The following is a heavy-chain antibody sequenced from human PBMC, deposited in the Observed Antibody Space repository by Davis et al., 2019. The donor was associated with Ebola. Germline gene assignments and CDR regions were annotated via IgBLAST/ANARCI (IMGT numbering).Heavy chain of an antibody. Sequence: GSLRLSCTVSGGSISPNSWTWIRQSPGRGLEWIGNLQSSGSSNYNSSLRSRVLMSLDASKNQFFLKVTSVTPADSAVYYCARVEDRPGWYGMYNWIDPWGQGILVTVSS. CDR2: LQSSGSS. CDR1: GGSISPNS. CDR3: ARVEDRPGWYGMYNWIDP. D-gene: IGHD6-19*01. J-gene: IGHJ5*02. V-gene: IGHV4-4*09.